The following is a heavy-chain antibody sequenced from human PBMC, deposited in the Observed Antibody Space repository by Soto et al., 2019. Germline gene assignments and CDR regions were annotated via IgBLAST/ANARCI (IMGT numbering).Heavy chain of an antibody. D-gene: IGHD3-16*02. CDR1: GYTFTSYY. CDR3: ARGQSIMITFGGVIVRP. J-gene: IGHJ5*02. V-gene: IGHV1-46*01. CDR2: INPSGGST. Sequence: ASVKVSCKASGYTFTSYYMHWVRQASGQGLEWMGIINPSGGSTSYAQKFQGRVTMTRDTSTSTVYMELSSLRSEDTAVYYCARGQSIMITFGGVIVRPWGQGTLVTVSS.